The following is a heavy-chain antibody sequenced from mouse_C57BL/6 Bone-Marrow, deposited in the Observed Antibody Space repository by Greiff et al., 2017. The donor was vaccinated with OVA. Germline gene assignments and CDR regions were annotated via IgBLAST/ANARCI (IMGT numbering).Heavy chain of an antibody. CDR3: ARPYGSSWFAY. D-gene: IGHD1-1*01. J-gene: IGHJ3*01. CDR1: GYSITSGYY. CDR2: ISYDGSN. V-gene: IGHV3-6*01. Sequence: EVQLVESGPGLVKPSQSLSLTCSVTGYSITSGYYWNWIRQFPGNKLEWMGYISYDGSNNYNPSLKNRISITRDTSKNQFFLKLNSVTTEDTATYYCARPYGSSWFAYWGQGTLVTVSA.